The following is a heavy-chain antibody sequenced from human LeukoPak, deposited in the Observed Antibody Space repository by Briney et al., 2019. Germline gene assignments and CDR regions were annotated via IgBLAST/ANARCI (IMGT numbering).Heavy chain of an antibody. J-gene: IGHJ3*02. D-gene: IGHD1-14*01. CDR3: AREQDHTCDI. V-gene: IGHV3-23*01. CDR1: EFTSLA. CDR2: ISGSGDSA. Sequence: GGSLRLSCVASEFTSLAMTWVRQAAGKGLEWVSAISGSGDSAYYADSVKGRFTISRDNSKNTLYLQMNSLRAEDTAVYYCAREQDHTCDIWGQGTMVTVSS.